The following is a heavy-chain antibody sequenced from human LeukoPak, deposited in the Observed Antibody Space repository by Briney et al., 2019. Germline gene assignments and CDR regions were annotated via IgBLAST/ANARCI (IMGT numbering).Heavy chain of an antibody. CDR2: INWNGGVT. V-gene: IGHV3-20*04. CDR3: AKGWGALAGTFFFDY. D-gene: IGHD6-19*01. J-gene: IGHJ4*02. CDR1: GFTFDAHG. Sequence: GGSLRLSCAASGFTFDAHGMSWVRQAPGKGLEWVSGINWNGGVTAYADSVKGRFTISRDNSKNTVYLQMNSLRVEDTAIYYCAKGWGALAGTFFFDYWGQGTLVTVSS.